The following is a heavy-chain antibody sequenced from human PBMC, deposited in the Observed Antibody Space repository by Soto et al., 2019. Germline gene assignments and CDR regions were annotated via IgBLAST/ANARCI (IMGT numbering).Heavy chain of an antibody. V-gene: IGHV4-4*02. D-gene: IGHD6-13*01. CDR2: IYHTGNT. CDR3: ATDSRAASGNRRYYFDY. Sequence: PSETLSLTCAVSGGSISSSSWWRWVRQPPGGGLEWIGEIYHTGNTNYNPTLESRVTISVEKSKNQFSLNLNSVTAADTAVYYYATDSRAASGNRRYYFDYWGQGTLVTVSS. J-gene: IGHJ4*02. CDR1: GGSISSSSW.